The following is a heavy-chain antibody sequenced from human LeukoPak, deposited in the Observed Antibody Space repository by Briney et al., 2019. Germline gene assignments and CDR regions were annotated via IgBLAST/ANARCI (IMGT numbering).Heavy chain of an antibody. V-gene: IGHV7-4-1*02. CDR1: GYTFTSYA. CDR3: ARGPDPRGYSYGYVDY. Sequence: ASVTDSCKASGYTFTSYAMNWVRQAPGQGLEWMGWINTNTGNPTYAQGFTGRFVFSLDTSVSTAYLQISSLKAEDTAVYYCARGPDPRGYSYGYVDYWGQGTLVTVSS. J-gene: IGHJ4*02. CDR2: INTNTGNP. D-gene: IGHD5-18*01.